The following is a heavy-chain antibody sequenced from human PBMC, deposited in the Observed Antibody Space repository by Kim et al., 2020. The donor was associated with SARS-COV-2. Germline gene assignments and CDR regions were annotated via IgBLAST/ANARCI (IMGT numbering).Heavy chain of an antibody. CDR3: ARDTRSYGSGSYYIYFDY. CDR1: GFTFSSYS. J-gene: IGHJ4*02. V-gene: IGHV3-21*01. D-gene: IGHD3-10*01. Sequence: GGSLRLSCAASGFTFSSYSMNWVRQAPGKGLEWVSSISSSSSYIYYADSVKGRFTISRDNAKNSLYLQMNSLRAEDTAVYYCARDTRSYGSGSYYIYFDYWGQGTLVTVSS. CDR2: ISSSSSYI.